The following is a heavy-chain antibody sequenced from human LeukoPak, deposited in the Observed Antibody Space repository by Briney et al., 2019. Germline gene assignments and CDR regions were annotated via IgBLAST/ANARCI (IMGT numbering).Heavy chain of an antibody. Sequence: PGGSLRLSCAASGFTFSSYAMSWVRQAPGKGLEWVAVIWYDGSNKYYADSVKGRFTISRDNSKNTLYLQMNSLRAEDTAVYYCARGDIVVVPAAQYNWFDPWGQGTLVTVSS. CDR2: IWYDGSNK. J-gene: IGHJ5*02. CDR3: ARGDIVVVPAAQYNWFDP. CDR1: GFTFSSYA. D-gene: IGHD2-2*01. V-gene: IGHV3-33*08.